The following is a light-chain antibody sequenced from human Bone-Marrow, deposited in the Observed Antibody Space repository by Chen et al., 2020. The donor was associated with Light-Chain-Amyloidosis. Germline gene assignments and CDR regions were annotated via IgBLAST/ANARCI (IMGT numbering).Light chain of an antibody. CDR3: QVWDRRSYHPV. CDR1: NIGSTS. V-gene: IGLV3-21*02. CDR2: DDS. J-gene: IGLJ3*02. Sequence: SYVLTQPSSVSVAPGQTATIACGGYNIGSTSVHWYQQTPGQAPLLVVYDDSDRPSGIPERLSGSNAGNSATLTSSRFEAGDEADYDCQVWDRRSYHPVFGGGTKLTVL.